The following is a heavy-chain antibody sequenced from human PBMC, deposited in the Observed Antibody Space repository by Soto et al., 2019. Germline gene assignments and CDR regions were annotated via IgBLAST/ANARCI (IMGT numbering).Heavy chain of an antibody. CDR1: GDSVSSNSAA. Sequence: PSQTLSLTCAISGDSVSSNSAAWNWIGQSPSRGLEWLGRTYYRSKWYNDYAVSVKSRITINPDTSKNQFSLQLNSVTPEDTAVYYCARVPARVTYYYDSSGYGNAFDIWGQGTMVTVSS. J-gene: IGHJ3*02. CDR2: TYYRSKWYN. V-gene: IGHV6-1*01. CDR3: ARVPARVTYYYDSSGYGNAFDI. D-gene: IGHD3-22*01.